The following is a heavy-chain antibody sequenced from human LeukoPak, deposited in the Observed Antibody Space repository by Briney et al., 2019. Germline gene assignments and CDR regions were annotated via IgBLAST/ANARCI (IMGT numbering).Heavy chain of an antibody. CDR2: INSGNSNT. Sequence: ASVKASCKASGYTLSHYAMHWVRQAPGQRPEWMGWINSGNSNTKYDQKFQGRVTITRDTSANTAYMELSSLRSEDTAVYYCAREQWLGSFYYYYYGLDVWGQGTTVTVSS. CDR3: AREQWLGSFYYYYYGLDV. J-gene: IGHJ6*02. CDR1: GYTLSHYA. V-gene: IGHV1-3*04. D-gene: IGHD6-19*01.